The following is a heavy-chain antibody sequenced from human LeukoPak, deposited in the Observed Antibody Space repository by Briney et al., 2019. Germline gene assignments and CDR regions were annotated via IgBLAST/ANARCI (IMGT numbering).Heavy chain of an antibody. CDR1: GFTFSNYA. V-gene: IGHV3-33*01. Sequence: GGSLRLSCAVSGFTFSNYAMHWVRQAPGKGLEWVAVIWNDGSNRYYADSVKGRFTISRDNSYNTLYLQMNSLGAEDTAVYYCARGGVTIFGVAIPYYFDSWGQGTLVTVSS. CDR3: ARGGVTIFGVAIPYYFDS. CDR2: IWNDGSNR. J-gene: IGHJ4*02. D-gene: IGHD3-3*01.